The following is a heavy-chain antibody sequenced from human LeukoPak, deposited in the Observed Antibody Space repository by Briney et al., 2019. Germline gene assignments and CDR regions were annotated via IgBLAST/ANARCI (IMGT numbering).Heavy chain of an antibody. Sequence: GGSLRLSCAASGFTFSSYGMHCVRQAPGKGLEWVAVISYDGSNEYYADSVKGRFTISRDNSKNTLYLQMNSLRAEDTAVYYCAKGKDYMDVWGKGTTVTVSS. V-gene: IGHV3-30*18. J-gene: IGHJ6*03. CDR2: ISYDGSNE. CDR1: GFTFSSYG. CDR3: AKGKDYMDV.